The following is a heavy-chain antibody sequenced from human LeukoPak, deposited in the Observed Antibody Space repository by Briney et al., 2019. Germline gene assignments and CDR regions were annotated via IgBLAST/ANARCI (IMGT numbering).Heavy chain of an antibody. D-gene: IGHD6-13*01. V-gene: IGHV3-30*04. J-gene: IGHJ4*02. CDR2: ISVDGRDK. Sequence: PGRSLRLSCAASGFSFSSYAMHWVRQTPGEGLVWVAGISVDGRDKHYADSVKGRFTISRDNSKSTLYLQMNSLRAEDTAVYYCARDSAAAAVYYFDYWGQGTLVTVSS. CDR3: ARDSAAAAVYYFDY. CDR1: GFSFSSYA.